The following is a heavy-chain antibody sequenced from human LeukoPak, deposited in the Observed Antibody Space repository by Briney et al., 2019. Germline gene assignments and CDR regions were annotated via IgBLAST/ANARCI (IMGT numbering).Heavy chain of an antibody. CDR3: QRTAYDMDV. V-gene: IGHV4-59*01. CDR1: GGSISSYY. Sequence: PSETLSLTCTVPGGSISSYYWSWIRQPPGKGLKWIGYIYYSGSTNYNPSLKSRVTISVDTSKNQFSLKLSSVTAADTAFFFNQRTAYDMDVWGKGTTVTVSS. CDR2: IYYSGST. D-gene: IGHD3-3*01. J-gene: IGHJ6*04.